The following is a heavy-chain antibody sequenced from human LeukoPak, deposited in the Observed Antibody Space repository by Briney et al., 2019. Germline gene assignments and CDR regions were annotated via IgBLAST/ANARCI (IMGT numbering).Heavy chain of an antibody. Sequence: SETLSLTCTVSGGSISSYYWSWIRQPPGKGREWIGYIYYSGSTNYNPSLKSRVTISVDTSKNQFSLKLSSVTAADTAVYYCATRYSYGSPDAFDIWGQGTMVTVSS. D-gene: IGHD5-18*01. CDR3: ATRYSYGSPDAFDI. CDR1: GGSISSYY. J-gene: IGHJ3*02. V-gene: IGHV4-59*08. CDR2: IYYSGST.